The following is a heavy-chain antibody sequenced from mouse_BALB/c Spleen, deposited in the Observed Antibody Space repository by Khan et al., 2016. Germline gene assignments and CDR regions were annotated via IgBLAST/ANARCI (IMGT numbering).Heavy chain of an antibody. CDR1: GFSLTSYG. CDR3: ARTTVSYAMDY. CDR2: IWTGGST. V-gene: IGHV2-9*02. D-gene: IGHD1-1*01. Sequence: VQLQVSGPGLVAPSQSLSITCTVSGFSLTSYGVHWVRQPPGKGLEWLGVIWTGGSTNYNSALMSRLSISKDNSKSQVFLKMNSLQTDDTAMYYYARTTVSYAMDYGGQGTSVTVSS. J-gene: IGHJ4*01.